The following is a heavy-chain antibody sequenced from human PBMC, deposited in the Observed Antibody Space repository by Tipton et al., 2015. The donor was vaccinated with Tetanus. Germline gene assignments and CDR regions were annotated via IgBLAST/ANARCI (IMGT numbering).Heavy chain of an antibody. V-gene: IGHV4-34*01. Sequence: GLVKPSETLSLTCAVYGGSFSGYYWSWIRQPPGKGLEWIGEIHHSGSTNYNPSLKSRVTISVDTSKNSFSLKLSSVTAADTAVYYCARRNRGYANETSQQLEYWGQGTLVTVSS. CDR1: GGSFSGYY. J-gene: IGHJ4*02. CDR3: ARRNRGYANETSQQLEY. CDR2: IHHSGST. D-gene: IGHD6-6*01.